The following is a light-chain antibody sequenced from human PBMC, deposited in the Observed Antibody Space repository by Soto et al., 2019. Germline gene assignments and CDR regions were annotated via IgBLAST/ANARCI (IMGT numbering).Light chain of an antibody. V-gene: IGKV3-20*01. CDR3: QQYSSSPLT. CDR1: QSVSSNY. J-gene: IGKJ4*01. CDR2: GAS. Sequence: EIVLTQSPGTLSLSPGERATLSCRASQSVSSNYLAWYQQKPGQAPRLLIYGASSRATGIPDRFSGSGSGTDFNLTISRLEPEDFAVYYCQQYSSSPLTFGGGTKVEIK.